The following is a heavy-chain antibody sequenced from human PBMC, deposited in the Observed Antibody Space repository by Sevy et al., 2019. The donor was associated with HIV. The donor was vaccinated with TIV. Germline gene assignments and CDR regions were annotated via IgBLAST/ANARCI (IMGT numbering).Heavy chain of an antibody. CDR2: ISNSGSTI. CDR3: ARDLPPAATTVPHFDY. V-gene: IGHV3-48*03. CDR1: GFTFSSYE. Sequence: GESLKISCTASGFTFSSYEMNWVRQAPGKGLEWVSYISNSGSTIHYSDSVKGRFTIYRDNAKNSLYLQMNSLRAEDTAVYYCARDLPPAATTVPHFDYWGRGTLVTVSS. D-gene: IGHD4-17*01. J-gene: IGHJ4*02.